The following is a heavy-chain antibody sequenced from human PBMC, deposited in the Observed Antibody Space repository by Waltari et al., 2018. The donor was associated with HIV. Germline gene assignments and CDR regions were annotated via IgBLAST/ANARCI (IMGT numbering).Heavy chain of an antibody. CDR3: ARRATGTQYPIVDIAAAGPFDY. J-gene: IGHJ4*02. CDR2: SYYSGLT. V-gene: IGHV4-39*01. Sequence: QLQLQESGPGLVKPSETLSLTCTVSGGSISSSSYYWGWIRQPPGKGLEWIGSSYYSGLTSYNPSLKSRATISVDTSKNQFSLKLSSVTAADTAVYYCARRATGTQYPIVDIAAAGPFDYWGQGTLVTVSS. D-gene: IGHD6-13*01. CDR1: GGSISSSSYY.